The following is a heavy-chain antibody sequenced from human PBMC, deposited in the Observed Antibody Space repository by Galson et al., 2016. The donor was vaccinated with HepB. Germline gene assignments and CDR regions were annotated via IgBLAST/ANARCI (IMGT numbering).Heavy chain of an antibody. J-gene: IGHJ6*02. CDR2: LKQDGSDK. V-gene: IGHV3-7*01. CDR3: ARVSVSVADLSTNYYYVMDV. Sequence: SLRLSCAASGFTFSNYWMSWVRQAPGKGLECVANLKQDGSDKYYVDSVMGRFTISRDNSKNTLYLQMNSLRAEDTAVYYCARVSVSVADLSTNYYYVMDVWGQGTTVTVSS. D-gene: IGHD3-16*02. CDR1: GFTFSNYW.